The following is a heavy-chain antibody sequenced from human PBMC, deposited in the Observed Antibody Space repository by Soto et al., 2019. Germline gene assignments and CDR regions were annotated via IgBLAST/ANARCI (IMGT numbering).Heavy chain of an antibody. J-gene: IGHJ4*02. CDR2: MNPNSGNT. D-gene: IGHD5-12*01. V-gene: IGHV1-8*01. CDR1: GYTFTSYD. CDR3: ARGRYSGYDYPTWFDY. Sequence: ASVKVSCKASGYTFTSYDINWVRQATGQGLEWMGWMNPNSGNTGYAQKFQGRVTMTRNTSISTAYMELSSLRSEDTAVYYCARGRYSGYDYPTWFDYWGQGTLVTVSS.